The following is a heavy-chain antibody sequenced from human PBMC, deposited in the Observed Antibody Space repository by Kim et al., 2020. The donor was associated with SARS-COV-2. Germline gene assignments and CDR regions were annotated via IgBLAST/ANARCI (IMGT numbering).Heavy chain of an antibody. J-gene: IGHJ6*03. CDR3: ARGGVTIFGAVIMGYYYMDV. CDR1: GFTFSSSP. D-gene: IGHD3-3*01. Sequence: GGSLRHSCAASGFTFSSSPMTWVRQAPGRGLEWVSSIGGSVESTFYAVSVKGRFTISRDNSKHTLYLQMNSLRADDTAVYYCARGGVTIFGAVIMGYYYMDVWGEGTAVTVSS. CDR2: IGGSVEST. V-gene: IGHV3-23*01.